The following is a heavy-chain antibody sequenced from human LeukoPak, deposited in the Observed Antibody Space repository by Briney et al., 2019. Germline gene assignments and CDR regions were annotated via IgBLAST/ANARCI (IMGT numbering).Heavy chain of an antibody. Sequence: TGGSLRLSCAASGFTFSSYSMNWVRQAPGKGLEWVSSISSSSSYIYYADSVKGRFTISRDNAKNSLYLQMNSLRAEDTAVYYCARRAPADGYNSAPTNHFDYWGQGTLVTVSS. CDR3: ARRAPADGYNSAPTNHFDY. D-gene: IGHD5-24*01. V-gene: IGHV3-21*01. CDR1: GFTFSSYS. CDR2: ISSSSSYI. J-gene: IGHJ4*02.